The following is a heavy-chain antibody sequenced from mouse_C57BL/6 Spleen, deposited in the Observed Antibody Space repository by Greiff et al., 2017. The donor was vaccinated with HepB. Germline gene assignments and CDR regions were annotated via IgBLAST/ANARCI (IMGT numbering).Heavy chain of an antibody. CDR3: ARSGYYSNGFAY. CDR2: IDPSDSYT. D-gene: IGHD2-5*01. J-gene: IGHJ3*01. CDR1: GYTFTSYW. Sequence: QVQLKQPGAELVMPGASVKLSCKASGYTFTSYWMHWVKQRPGQGLEWIGEIDPSDSYTNYNQKFKGKSTLTVDKSSSTAYMQLSSLTSEDSAVYYCARSGYYSNGFAYWGQGTLVTVSA. V-gene: IGHV1-69*01.